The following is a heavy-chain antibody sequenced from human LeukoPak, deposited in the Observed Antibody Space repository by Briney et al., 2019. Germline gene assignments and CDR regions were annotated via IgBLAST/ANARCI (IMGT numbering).Heavy chain of an antibody. CDR2: IIPIFGTT. CDR1: GYTFTGYY. Sequence: GASVKVSCKTSGYTFTGYYMHWVRQAPGQGLEWMGGIIPIFGTTNYAQKFQDRVTITADKSTSTAYMESSSLRSEDTAVYYCARVVGLTGYSSSWYSGYYYYMDVWGKGTTVTVSS. D-gene: IGHD6-13*01. CDR3: ARVVGLTGYSSSWYSGYYYYMDV. J-gene: IGHJ6*03. V-gene: IGHV1-69*06.